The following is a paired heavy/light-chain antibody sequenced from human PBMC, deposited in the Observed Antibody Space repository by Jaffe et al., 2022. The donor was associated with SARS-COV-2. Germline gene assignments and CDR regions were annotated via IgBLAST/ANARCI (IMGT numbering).Heavy chain of an antibody. CDR3: VKGERRVPGVIYDAFDV. J-gene: IGHJ3*01. CDR1: GFTSINYA. Sequence: EVQLVESGGDSVQPGGSLRLSCEASGFTSINYAMSWVRQAPGKGLEWVSAINVGGGRTEYADSVKGRFTISRDNSKNTLYLQMNSLRAEDTALYYCVKGERRVPGVIYDAFDVWGQGTLVTVSS. V-gene: IGHV3-23*04. CDR2: INVGGGRT. D-gene: IGHD3-10*01.
Light chain of an antibody. CDR1: SGFDRYD. Sequence: QPVLTQPPSASASLGASVKITCTLSSGFDRYDIAWHQQQPEKGPRYLMKVNSDGRHEKGDGIPDRFSGSSSGAERYLTISRLQSEDEADYYCQTWGTGVLVVFGGGTKLTVL. CDR3: QTWGTGVLVV. CDR2: VNSDGRH. J-gene: IGLJ2*01. V-gene: IGLV4-69*01.